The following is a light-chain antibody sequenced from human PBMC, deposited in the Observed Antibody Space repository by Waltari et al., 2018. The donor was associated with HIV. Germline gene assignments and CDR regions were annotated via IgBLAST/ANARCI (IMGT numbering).Light chain of an antibody. CDR1: NRDFGAYNY. Sequence: QSALTQPASVSGSPGQSLTLSCIGTNRDFGAYNYVSWYQQHPGEAPRLLIYEVTNRPSGISYRFSGSKSGSTASLTISGLQAEDEADYYCTSKTTTDFVTFGGGTKLTVL. J-gene: IGLJ2*01. CDR3: TSKTTTDFVT. CDR2: EVT. V-gene: IGLV2-14*01.